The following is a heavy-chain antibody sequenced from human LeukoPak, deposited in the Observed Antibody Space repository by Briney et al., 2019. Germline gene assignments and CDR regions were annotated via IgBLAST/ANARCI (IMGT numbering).Heavy chain of an antibody. V-gene: IGHV1-2*02. J-gene: IGHJ4*02. D-gene: IGHD6-19*01. Sequence: GSSVKVSCKASGYTFTGYYMHWVRQAPGQGLEWMGWIKHNSGGTNYALKFQGRVNMTRDTSISTAYMELSRLRFDDTAVYYCARFSSGWSFDYWGQGTLVTVSS. CDR2: IKHNSGGT. CDR3: ARFSSGWSFDY. CDR1: GYTFTGYY.